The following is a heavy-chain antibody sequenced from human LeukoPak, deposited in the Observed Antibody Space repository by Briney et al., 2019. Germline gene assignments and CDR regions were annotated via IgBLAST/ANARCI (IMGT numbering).Heavy chain of an antibody. CDR1: GGSFVNYY. D-gene: IGHD3-22*01. Sequence: SDTLSLTCTVSGGSFVNYYWSWIPQPPGKGLEWIGNMYYSGSTNYKHSLKRRVTISVDTSKNQFSLKLSSVTAADTAVYYCARGVDYYDSSGYYDFDYWGQGTLVTVSS. V-gene: IGHV4-59*07. CDR3: ARGVDYYDSSGYYDFDY. CDR2: MYYSGST. J-gene: IGHJ4*02.